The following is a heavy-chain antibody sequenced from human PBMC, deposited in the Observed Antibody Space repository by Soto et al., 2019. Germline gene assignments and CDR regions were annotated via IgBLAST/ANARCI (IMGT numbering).Heavy chain of an antibody. CDR2: IYYTGRT. CDR3: ARDVTSNHNCFDL. V-gene: IGHV4-31*02. D-gene: IGHD2-2*01. J-gene: IGHJ5*02. Sequence: QVQLQESGPGLVKPSQTLSLTCTVSGGSLKSGGYYWSWIRQHPGRGLEWIGYIYYTGRTYYNPTLESRVIFPVDTSKNPFSRKLSSVTAADTAVYCCARDVTSNHNCFDLWSHGTLITVSS. CDR1: GGSLKSGGYY.